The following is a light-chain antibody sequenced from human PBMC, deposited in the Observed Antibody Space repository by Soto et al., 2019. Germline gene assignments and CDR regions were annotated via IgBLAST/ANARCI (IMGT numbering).Light chain of an antibody. J-gene: IGKJ4*01. V-gene: IGKV3-11*01. CDR2: DAS. Sequence: EIVLTQSPATLSLSPGERATLSCRASQSVSSYLAWYQPKPGQAPRLLISDASNRATGIPARFSGSGSGTDFTLTISSLEPEDCAVYYCQQRSNWQLTFGGGTKVEIK. CDR3: QQRSNWQLT. CDR1: QSVSSY.